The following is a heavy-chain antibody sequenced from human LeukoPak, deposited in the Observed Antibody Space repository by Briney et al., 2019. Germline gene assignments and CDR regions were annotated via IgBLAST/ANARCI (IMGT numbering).Heavy chain of an antibody. D-gene: IGHD6-6*01. CDR2: IFYTGRT. V-gene: IGHV4-39*07. CDR1: GGSISNSPCY. J-gene: IGHJ4*01. Sequence: SETLSLTCTVSGGSISNSPCYWAWIRQSPGKGLEWIGSIFYTGRTYYNPSLESQVSISVDTSKNHLSLTLTSVTAADTAVYFCARDRPFNPLVYWGQGTLVIVSS. CDR3: ARDRPFNPLVY.